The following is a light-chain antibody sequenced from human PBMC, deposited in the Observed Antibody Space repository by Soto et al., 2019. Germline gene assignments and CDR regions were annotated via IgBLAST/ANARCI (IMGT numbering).Light chain of an antibody. CDR3: QQYGRSPLMYT. CDR1: QSVTSNF. Sequence: EIVLTQSPGPLSLSPGERATLSCRASQSVTSNFLAGYQQKPGQAPSLLIYGASTRAAGVPDRLRCRGSGTDFTLTITRLEPEDVAVYYCQQYGRSPLMYTFGQGTKLGVK. J-gene: IGKJ2*01. CDR2: GAS. V-gene: IGKV3-20*01.